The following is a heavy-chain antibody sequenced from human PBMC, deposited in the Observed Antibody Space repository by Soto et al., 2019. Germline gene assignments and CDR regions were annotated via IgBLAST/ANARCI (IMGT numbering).Heavy chain of an antibody. Sequence: ASVKVSCKASGYTFTGSYMHWVRQAPGQGLEWMGWINPNSGDTNYAQKFQGRVSMTRDTSINTAYMELSRLRSDETAVYYCARDDGSSSPPDYWGQGTLVTVSS. D-gene: IGHD3-10*01. V-gene: IGHV1-2*02. CDR1: GYTFTGSY. CDR2: INPNSGDT. J-gene: IGHJ4*02. CDR3: ARDDGSSSPPDY.